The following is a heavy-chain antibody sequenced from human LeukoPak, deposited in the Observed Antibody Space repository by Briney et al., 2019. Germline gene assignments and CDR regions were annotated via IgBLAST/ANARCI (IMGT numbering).Heavy chain of an antibody. CDR2: IKEDGRET. V-gene: IGHV3-7*05. D-gene: IGHD3-16*01. CDR1: GFTFKDYW. J-gene: IGHJ6*02. Sequence: GGSLRLSSVVSGFTFKDYWMTWVRQAPGKGLDWVATIKEDGRETYYVDSVKGRFTLSRDNVKNLLFLQMNSLRAEDTALYYCARGHYAMDVWGQGTAVTVSS. CDR3: ARGHYAMDV.